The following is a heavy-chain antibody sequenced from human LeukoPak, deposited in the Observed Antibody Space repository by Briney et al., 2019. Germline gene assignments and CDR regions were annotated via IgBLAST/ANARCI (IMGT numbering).Heavy chain of an antibody. CDR2: IWFDGSNK. V-gene: IGHV3-33*01. CDR3: ASSAGALIDC. Sequence: GGSLRLSCTASGFTFSNYDMHWVRQAPGKGLEWVAVIWFDGSNKFYADSVKGRFAISRDNSKNTLYLQMNSLRAEDTAVYYCASSAGALIDCWGQGTLVIVSS. CDR1: GFTFSNYD. J-gene: IGHJ4*02. D-gene: IGHD6-19*01.